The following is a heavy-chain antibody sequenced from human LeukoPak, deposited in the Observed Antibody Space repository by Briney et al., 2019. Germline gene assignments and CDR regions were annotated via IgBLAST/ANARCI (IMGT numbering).Heavy chain of an antibody. CDR1: GGTFSSYA. Sequence: ASVKVSCKASGGTFSSYAFSWVRQAPGQGLEWMGGIIPIYGTPNYAQKFQGRFTITTDESTSTAYMELSSLRSEDTAVCYCARDHWGIVENGYDYFYYDLDVWARGPRSPSP. D-gene: IGHD7-27*01. CDR3: ARDHWGIVENGYDYFYYDLDV. CDR2: IIPIYGTP. V-gene: IGHV1-69*05. J-gene: IGHJ6*03.